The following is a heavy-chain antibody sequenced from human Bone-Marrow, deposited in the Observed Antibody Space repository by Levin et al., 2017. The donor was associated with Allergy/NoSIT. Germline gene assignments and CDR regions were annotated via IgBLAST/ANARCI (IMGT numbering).Heavy chain of an antibody. CDR3: AREGGENSADAFDL. CDR2: ISNDGSNK. V-gene: IGHV3-30-3*01. CDR1: GFIFSSYV. J-gene: IGHJ3*01. Sequence: GESLKISCAASGFIFSSYVMHWVRQAPGKGLEWVAFISNDGSNKFYADSVKGRFTISGDNSDNTVFLQMSSLRAEDTAVYYCAREGGENSADAFDLWGQGTMVTVSS. D-gene: IGHD3-16*01.